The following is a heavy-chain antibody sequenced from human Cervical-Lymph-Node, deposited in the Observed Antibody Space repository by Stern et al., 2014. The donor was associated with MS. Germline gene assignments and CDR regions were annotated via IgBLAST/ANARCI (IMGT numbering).Heavy chain of an antibody. CDR1: GKTLTGVP. Sequence: VQLVESGAEVKKPGASVKVSCKVSGKTLTGVPMHWVRQAPGKGLEWMGGFGPEDGETIYAQKFQGRVTMTEDTSTDTAYMELSSLRSEDTAVYYCTTDQINDGDYYYYGMDVWGQGTTVTVSS. J-gene: IGHJ6*02. CDR2: FGPEDGET. CDR3: TTDQINDGDYYYYGMDV. D-gene: IGHD1-1*01. V-gene: IGHV1-24*01.